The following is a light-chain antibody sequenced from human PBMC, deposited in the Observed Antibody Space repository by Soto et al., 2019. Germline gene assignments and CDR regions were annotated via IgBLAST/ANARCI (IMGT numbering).Light chain of an antibody. V-gene: IGLV2-14*01. CDR2: EVS. CDR1: SSDVGGYNY. J-gene: IGLJ1*01. CDR3: SSYTSSTFYV. Sequence: QSVLAQPASVSGSPGQSITISCTGTSSDVGGYNYVSWYQQRPGKAPKLMIYEVSNRTSGVSNRSSGSKSGNTASLTISGLQAEDEADYYCSSYTSSTFYVFGTGTKVTVL.